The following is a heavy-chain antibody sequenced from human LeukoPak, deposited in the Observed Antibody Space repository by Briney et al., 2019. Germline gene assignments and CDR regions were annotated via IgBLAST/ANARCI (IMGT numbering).Heavy chain of an antibody. CDR1: GYTFTSYG. CDR3: ARDGAGYSSGLPLDY. D-gene: IGHD6-19*01. Sequence: ASVKVSCKASGYTFTSYGISWVRQAPGQGLEWMGWISAYNGNTNYAQKLQGRVTMTTDTSTSTAYIELRSLRSDDTAVYYCARDGAGYSSGLPLDYWGQGTLVTVSS. J-gene: IGHJ4*02. CDR2: ISAYNGNT. V-gene: IGHV1-18*01.